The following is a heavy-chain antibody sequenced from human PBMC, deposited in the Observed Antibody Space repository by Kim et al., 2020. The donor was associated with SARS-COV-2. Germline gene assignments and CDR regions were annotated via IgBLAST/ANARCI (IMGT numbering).Heavy chain of an antibody. D-gene: IGHD6-13*01. J-gene: IGHJ6*02. CDR1: GFTFSDYY. Sequence: GGSLRLSCAASGFTFSDYYMSWIRQAPGKGLEWVSYISSSGSTIYYADSVKGRFTISRDNAKNSLYLQMNSLRAEDTAVYYCAREVGSSWYVRPLYYYYYGMDVWGQGTTVTVSS. V-gene: IGHV3-11*01. CDR3: AREVGSSWYVRPLYYYYYGMDV. CDR2: ISSSGSTI.